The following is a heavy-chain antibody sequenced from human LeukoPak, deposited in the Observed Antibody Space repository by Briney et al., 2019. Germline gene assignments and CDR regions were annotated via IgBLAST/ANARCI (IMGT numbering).Heavy chain of an antibody. Sequence: GGSLRLSCAASGFTFSSYGMHWVRQAPGKGLEWVAVISYDGSNKYYADSVKGRFTISRDNSKNTLYLQMNSLRAEDTAVYYCAKLGLGYCSGGSCYPGSVAFDIWGQGTMVTVSS. D-gene: IGHD2-15*01. J-gene: IGHJ3*02. CDR3: AKLGLGYCSGGSCYPGSVAFDI. CDR2: ISYDGSNK. CDR1: GFTFSSYG. V-gene: IGHV3-30*18.